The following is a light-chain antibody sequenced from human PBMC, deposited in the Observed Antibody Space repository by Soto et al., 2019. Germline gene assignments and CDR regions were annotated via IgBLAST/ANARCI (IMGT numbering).Light chain of an antibody. V-gene: IGKV1-5*03. CDR3: QQCHGYSS. J-gene: IGKJ2*01. CDR2: KTS. CDR1: QSLTGW. Sequence: DIQMTQSPSTLSASVGDRVTITCRASQSLTGWLAWYQQKPGKAPNLLIYKTSTLRSGVPSRFSGSGSGTEFTLTISSLHPDDFATYYCQQCHGYSSFGQGTKLEI.